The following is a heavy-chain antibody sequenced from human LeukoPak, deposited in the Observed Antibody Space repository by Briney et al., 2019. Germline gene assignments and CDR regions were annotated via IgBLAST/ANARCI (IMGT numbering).Heavy chain of an antibody. Sequence: SVKVSCKATGYTFTSYGISWVRQAPGQGLEWMGRIIPILGIANYAQKFQGRVTITADKSTSTAYMELSSLRSEDTAVYYCARDHYDILTGYSNWFDPWGQGTLVTVSS. CDR3: ARDHYDILTGYSNWFDP. V-gene: IGHV1-69*04. D-gene: IGHD3-9*01. CDR1: GYTFTSYG. CDR2: IIPILGIA. J-gene: IGHJ5*02.